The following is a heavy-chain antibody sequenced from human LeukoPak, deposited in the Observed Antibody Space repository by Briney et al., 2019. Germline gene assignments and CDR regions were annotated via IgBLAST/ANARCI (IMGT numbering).Heavy chain of an antibody. CDR1: GFTFSNYE. CDR3: ARKNYFYYYMDV. J-gene: IGHJ6*03. D-gene: IGHD2/OR15-2a*01. V-gene: IGHV3-48*03. Sequence: GGSLRLSCAASGFTFSNYEINWVRQAPGKGLEWVSYISTSGSTIYYADSVKGRFTISRDNAKNSLYLQMNSLRAEDTAVYYCARKNYFYYYMDVWGKGTTVTISS. CDR2: ISTSGSTI.